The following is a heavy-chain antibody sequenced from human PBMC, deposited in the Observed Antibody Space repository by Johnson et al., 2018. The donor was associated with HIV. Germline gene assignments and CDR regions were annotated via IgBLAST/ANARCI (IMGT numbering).Heavy chain of an antibody. Sequence: QVQLVESGGGVVQPGRSLRLSCAASGFTFSSYGMHWVRQAPGKGLEWVAVISYDGSNKYYGDSVKGRFTISRDNSKNTLYLQMNSLRAEDTAVYYCARVHVRGISFDAFDIWGQGTMVTVSS. J-gene: IGHJ3*02. D-gene: IGHD3-10*01. V-gene: IGHV3-30*03. CDR2: ISYDGSNK. CDR1: GFTFSSYG. CDR3: ARVHVRGISFDAFDI.